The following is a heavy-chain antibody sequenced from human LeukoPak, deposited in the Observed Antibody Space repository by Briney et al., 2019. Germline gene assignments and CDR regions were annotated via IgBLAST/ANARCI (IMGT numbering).Heavy chain of an antibody. CDR1: GFVFRNYF. Sequence: GGSLRLSCAASGFVFRNYFMSWVRQAPGKGLEWVASIKNDGSEKCYVDSVRGRYTISRDNTKNSLYLQMSSLRAEDTAVYYCATDRGWRTSGYYLYYFEYWGQGTLVTVSS. CDR2: IKNDGSEK. J-gene: IGHJ4*02. D-gene: IGHD3-3*01. CDR3: ATDRGWRTSGYYLYYFEY. V-gene: IGHV3-7*01.